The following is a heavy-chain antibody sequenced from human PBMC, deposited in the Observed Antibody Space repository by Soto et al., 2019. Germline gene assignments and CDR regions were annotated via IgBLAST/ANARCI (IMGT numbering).Heavy chain of an antibody. CDR1: GYIFVNYG. D-gene: IGHD3-16*01. CDR3: VMVDNYVTPTPQDV. J-gene: IGHJ6*02. V-gene: IGHV1-18*01. CDR2: ISPYTGNT. Sequence: QVQLVQSGDEVKKPGASVKVSCKASGYIFVNYGIAWVRQAPGQGLEWMGWISPYTGNTHSATKIQGRLTMTTDTATSSAYMDLGSLTSDDTAVYYCVMVDNYVTPTPQDVWGQGTTVTVSS.